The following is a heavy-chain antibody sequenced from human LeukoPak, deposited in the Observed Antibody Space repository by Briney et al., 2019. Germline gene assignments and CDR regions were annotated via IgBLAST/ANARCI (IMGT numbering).Heavy chain of an antibody. Sequence: ASVKVSCKASGDTFSTYAISWVRQAPGQGLEWMGRIIPIFGTANYAQKFQGRVTITADKSTSTAYMELSSLRSEDTAVYYCARDRFGGEQNWGQGTLVTVSS. CDR2: IIPIFGTA. V-gene: IGHV1-69*06. CDR3: ARDRFGGEQN. J-gene: IGHJ4*02. D-gene: IGHD3-16*01. CDR1: GDTFSTYA.